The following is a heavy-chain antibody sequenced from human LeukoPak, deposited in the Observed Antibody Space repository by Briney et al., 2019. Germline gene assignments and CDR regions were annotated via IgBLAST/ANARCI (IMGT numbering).Heavy chain of an antibody. CDR1: GFTFSDYY. D-gene: IGHD3-10*01. Sequence: PRGSLRLSCAASGFTFSDYYMSWFRQAQGKGLEWVSYISSSSSHTTYADSVKGRFTISRDNSRNTLYLQLNSLRAEDTAVYYCAGSHIRGALAYWGQGTLVAVSS. CDR2: ISSSSSHT. J-gene: IGHJ4*02. CDR3: AGSHIRGALAY. V-gene: IGHV3-11*03.